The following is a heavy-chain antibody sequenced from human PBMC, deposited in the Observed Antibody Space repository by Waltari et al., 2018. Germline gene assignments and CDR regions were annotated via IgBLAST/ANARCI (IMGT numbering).Heavy chain of an antibody. CDR1: GYSISSGYY. Sequence: QVQLQESGPGLVKPSETLSLTCTVSGYSISSGYYWGWIRQPPGKGLEWIGSICHSGTTYYNPSLKSRVTISVDTSKNQFSLKLSSVTAADTAVYYCARDSYDSSGYWLDYWGQGTLVTVSS. V-gene: IGHV4-38-2*02. CDR2: ICHSGTT. J-gene: IGHJ4*02. CDR3: ARDSYDSSGYWLDY. D-gene: IGHD3-22*01.